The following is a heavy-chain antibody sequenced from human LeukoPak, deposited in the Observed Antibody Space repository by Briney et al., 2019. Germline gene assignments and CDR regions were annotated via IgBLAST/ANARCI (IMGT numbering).Heavy chain of an antibody. Sequence: GASVKVSCKASGYTFTNYGISWVRQAPGQGLEWMGWISAYNGNTNYAQKLQARDTMTTDTCTSTANMELRSLRSDDTAVYYCARDRSGYLSIDDYWGQGTLVTVSS. J-gene: IGHJ4*02. CDR3: ARDRSGYLSIDDY. V-gene: IGHV1-18*01. D-gene: IGHD3-22*01. CDR1: GYTFTNYG. CDR2: ISAYNGNT.